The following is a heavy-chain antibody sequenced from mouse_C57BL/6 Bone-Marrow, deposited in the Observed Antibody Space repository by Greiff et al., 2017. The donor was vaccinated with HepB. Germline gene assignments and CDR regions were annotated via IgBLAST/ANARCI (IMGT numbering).Heavy chain of an antibody. D-gene: IGHD2-2*01. Sequence: DVQLVESGEGLVKPGGSLKLSCAASGFTFSSYAMSWVRQTPEKRLEWVAYISSGGDYNYYADTVKGRFTISRDNARNTLYLQISSMKSEDTAMYYGTREKGGYGDYWGQGTSVTVSS. CDR1: GFTFSSYA. J-gene: IGHJ4*01. V-gene: IGHV5-9-1*02. CDR3: TREKGGYGDY. CDR2: ISSGGDYN.